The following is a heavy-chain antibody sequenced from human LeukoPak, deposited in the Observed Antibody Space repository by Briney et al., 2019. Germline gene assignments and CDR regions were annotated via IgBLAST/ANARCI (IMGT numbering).Heavy chain of an antibody. CDR2: IQNDGSNE. CDR1: GFTFSSYG. CDR3: AKFGDILTGYPYYFDY. D-gene: IGHD3-9*01. Sequence: GGSLRLSCAASGFTFSSYGMHWVRQAPGKGLEWVAYIQNDGSNEQYADSVKGRFTISRDNSKNTLYLQMNSLRAEDTAVYYCAKFGDILTGYPYYFDYWGQGTLVTVSS. J-gene: IGHJ4*02. V-gene: IGHV3-30*02.